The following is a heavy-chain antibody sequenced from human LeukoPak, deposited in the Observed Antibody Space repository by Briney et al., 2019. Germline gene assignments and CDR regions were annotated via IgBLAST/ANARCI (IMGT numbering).Heavy chain of an antibody. Sequence: SVKVSCKASGFSYSSSAIQWVRQVRGQRFEWIGWIVVGTGDTNYAQKFQERVAITRDMSSSTAYMELSSLRSEDTAVYYCARVAAAGTFPFDYWGQGTLVTVSS. D-gene: IGHD6-13*01. CDR3: ARVAAAGTFPFDY. J-gene: IGHJ4*02. CDR2: IVVGTGDT. CDR1: GFSYSSSA. V-gene: IGHV1-58*02.